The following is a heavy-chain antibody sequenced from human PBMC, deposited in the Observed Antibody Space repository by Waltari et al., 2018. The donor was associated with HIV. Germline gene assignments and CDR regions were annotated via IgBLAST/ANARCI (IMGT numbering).Heavy chain of an antibody. CDR2: INSDGSST. D-gene: IGHD6-13*01. J-gene: IGHJ4*02. CDR3: ARDLYSRNGDDY. V-gene: IGHV3-74*01. Sequence: EVQLVESGGGLVQPGGSLRLSCAASGFTFSTYWTHWVRQAPGKGLVWVSRINSDGSSTNYAGSVKGRFTVSRDNAKNTLYLQMNSLRAEDTAVYYCARDLYSRNGDDYWGQGTLVTVSS. CDR1: GFTFSTYW.